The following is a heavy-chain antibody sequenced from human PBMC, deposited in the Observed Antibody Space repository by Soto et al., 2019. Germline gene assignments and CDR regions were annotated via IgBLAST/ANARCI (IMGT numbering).Heavy chain of an antibody. J-gene: IGHJ3*02. CDR3: ARMNQLAPKRNAFDI. CDR1: GFSFSSYY. CDR2: IYYSGSSGST. Sequence: SESLSLSCTVSGFSFSSYYLTWTRQPPGKGLEWIGYIYYSGSSGSTNYSPSLKSRVTMTADTSKNQFSLKLSSVTAADTAVYYCARMNQLAPKRNAFDIWGQGTMVTVSS. D-gene: IGHD1-1*01. V-gene: IGHV4-59*01.